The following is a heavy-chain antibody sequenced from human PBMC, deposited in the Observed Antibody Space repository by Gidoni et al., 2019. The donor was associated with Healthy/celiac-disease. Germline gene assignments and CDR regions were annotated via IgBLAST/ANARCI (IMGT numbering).Heavy chain of an antibody. Sequence: APGKGLAWMAVIWYAGSNKYYADSVKGRFTISRDNSKNTLYLQMNSLRAEDTAVYYGARVNQDYYDGMDVWGQGTTVTVSS. CDR3: ARVNQDYYDGMDV. J-gene: IGHJ6*02. V-gene: IGHV3-33*01. D-gene: IGHD2-2*01. CDR2: IWYAGSNK.